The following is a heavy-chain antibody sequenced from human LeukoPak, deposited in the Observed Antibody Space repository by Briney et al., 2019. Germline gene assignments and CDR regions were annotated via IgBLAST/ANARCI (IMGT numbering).Heavy chain of an antibody. Sequence: GGSLRLSCAASGFTFSSYEMNRVRQAPGKGLESIAYISTSGPAIHYADSVKGRFTISRDNAKNTLYLQMHSLRAEDTAVYYCARDGTPHYSIGWVFFDYWGQGTLVTVSS. CDR1: GFTFSSYE. J-gene: IGHJ4*02. V-gene: IGHV3-48*03. CDR2: ISTSGPAI. D-gene: IGHD6-25*01. CDR3: ARDGTPHYSIGWVFFDY.